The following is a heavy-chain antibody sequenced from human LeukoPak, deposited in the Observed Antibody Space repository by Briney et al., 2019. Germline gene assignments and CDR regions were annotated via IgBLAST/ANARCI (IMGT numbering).Heavy chain of an antibody. CDR2: IIPIFGTA. Sequence: SVKVPCKASGGTFSSYAISWVRQAPGQALEWMGGIIPIFGTANYAQKFQGRVTITADESTSTAYMELSSLRSEDTAVYYCARDLGDGARGVNGGYFDYRGQGTLVTVSS. V-gene: IGHV1-69*13. D-gene: IGHD3-10*01. CDR3: ARDLGDGARGVNGGYFDY. CDR1: GGTFSSYA. J-gene: IGHJ4*02.